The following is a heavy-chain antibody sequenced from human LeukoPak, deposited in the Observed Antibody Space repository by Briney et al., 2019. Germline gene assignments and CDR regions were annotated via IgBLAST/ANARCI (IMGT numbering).Heavy chain of an antibody. CDR2: IYHSGST. CDR3: ARVEYSSFGDFFDY. CDR1: GGSISSGGYY. Sequence: PSQTLSLTCTVSGGSISSGGYYWSWIRQPPGKGLEWIGYIYHSGSTYYNPSLKSRVTISVDRSKNQFSLKLSSVTAADTAVYYCARVEYSSFGDFFDYWGQGTLVTVSS. J-gene: IGHJ4*02. D-gene: IGHD6-6*01. V-gene: IGHV4-30-2*01.